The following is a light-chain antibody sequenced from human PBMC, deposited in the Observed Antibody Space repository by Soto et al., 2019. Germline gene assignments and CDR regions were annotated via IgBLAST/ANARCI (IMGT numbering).Light chain of an antibody. J-gene: IGKJ1*01. CDR2: GAS. Sequence: ENVLTQSPGNLSLSPGERATLSCRASQSVSSSYLAWYQQKPGQAPRLLIYGASSRATGIPDRFSGSGSGTDFTLTISRLEPEDFAVYYCQQYGSSPRTFGQGTKVDIK. V-gene: IGKV3-20*01. CDR1: QSVSSSY. CDR3: QQYGSSPRT.